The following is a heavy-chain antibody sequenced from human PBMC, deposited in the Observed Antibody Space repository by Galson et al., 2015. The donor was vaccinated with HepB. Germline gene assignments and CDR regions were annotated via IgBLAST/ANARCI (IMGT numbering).Heavy chain of an antibody. V-gene: IGHV4-59*01. CDR1: GGSISSDY. Sequence: ETLSLTCTVSGGSISSDYWSWIRQPPGKGLEWIGYIYYTGSTNYNPSLKSRVTISADTSKNQFSLKLSSVTAADTAVYYCANYYDSSGYFPGALDIWGQGTMVTVSS. J-gene: IGHJ3*02. CDR2: IYYTGST. D-gene: IGHD3-22*01. CDR3: ANYYDSSGYFPGALDI.